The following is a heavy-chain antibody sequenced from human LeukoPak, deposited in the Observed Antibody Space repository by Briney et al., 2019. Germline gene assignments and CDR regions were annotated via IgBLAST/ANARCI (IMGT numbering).Heavy chain of an antibody. CDR3: ARVNVCPRCHFDY. CDR1: GFTFSGYW. CDR2: IGSDGGST. J-gene: IGHJ4*02. D-gene: IGHD3-16*01. V-gene: IGHV3-74*03. Sequence: GGSLRLSCTASGFTFSGYWMNWVRQAPGKGLVWVSRIGSDGGSTTYADSVKGRFTISRDNAKNTLYLQMNSLRAEDTAVYHCARVNVCPRCHFDYWGQGTLVTVSS.